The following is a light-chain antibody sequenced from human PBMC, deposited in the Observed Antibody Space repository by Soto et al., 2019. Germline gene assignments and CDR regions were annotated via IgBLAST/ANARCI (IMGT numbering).Light chain of an antibody. V-gene: IGLV2-23*01. CDR2: EGT. CDR3: YSYAGENLYV. J-gene: IGLJ1*01. Sequence: QSALTQPASVSASPGQSITIPYTGTSSDVGSYNLVSWFQQHPGKVPKLLIYEGTKRPSGLSDRFSASKSGTTASLTISGLQAEDEAHYYCYSYAGENLYVFGTGTKVTVL. CDR1: SSDVGSYNL.